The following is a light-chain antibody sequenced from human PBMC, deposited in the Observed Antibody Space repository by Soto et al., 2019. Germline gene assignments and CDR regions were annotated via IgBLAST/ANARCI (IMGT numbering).Light chain of an antibody. CDR3: QHYNNWPRT. Sequence: EIVLTQSPGTLSLSPGERATLSCRATQTVFSNYIGWYQQKPGQSPRLLIYGMSIRATGVPDRFSGSGSGTEFTLTISNLQSADFAVYFCQHYNNWPRTFGGGTKVDIK. CDR1: QTVFSN. CDR2: GMS. J-gene: IGKJ4*01. V-gene: IGKV3-15*01.